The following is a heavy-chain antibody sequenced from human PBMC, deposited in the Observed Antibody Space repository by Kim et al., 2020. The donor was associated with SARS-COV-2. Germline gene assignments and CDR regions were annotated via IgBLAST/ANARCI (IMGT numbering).Heavy chain of an antibody. D-gene: IGHD6-19*01. CDR1: GGSISSSSYY. V-gene: IGHV4-39*01. CDR3: AGQTSSGWYLSIGFWFDP. J-gene: IGHJ5*02. CDR2: IYYSGST. Sequence: SETLSLTCTVSGGSISSSSYYWGWIRQPPGKGLEWIGSIYYSGSTYYNPSLKSRITISVDTSKNQFSLKLSSVTAADTAVYYCAGQTSSGWYLSIGFWFDPWGQGNLVTVSS.